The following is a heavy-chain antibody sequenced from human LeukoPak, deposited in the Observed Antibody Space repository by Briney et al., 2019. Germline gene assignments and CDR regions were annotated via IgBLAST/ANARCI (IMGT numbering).Heavy chain of an antibody. D-gene: IGHD3-9*01. CDR2: ISYDGSNK. Sequence: GRSLRLSCAAPGFTFSSYGMHWVRQAPGKGLEWVAVISYDGSNKYYADSVKGRFTISRDNSKNTLYLQMNSLRAEDTAVYYCAKDLESLRYFDWSPDYWGQGTLVTVSS. V-gene: IGHV3-30*18. J-gene: IGHJ4*02. CDR1: GFTFSSYG. CDR3: AKDLESLRYFDWSPDY.